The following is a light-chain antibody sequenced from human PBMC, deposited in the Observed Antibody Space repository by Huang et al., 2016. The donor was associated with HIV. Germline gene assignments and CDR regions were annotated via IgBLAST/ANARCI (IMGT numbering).Light chain of an antibody. CDR3: QQYGSSPRT. J-gene: IGKJ2*01. Sequence: IVLTQSPGTLSLSPGERATLSCRASQCVRSSYLAWYQQKPGQTPRLLIYGAYNRAGGIPIRFSGSQSGTDFTLAISSLEPEDFGVYYCQQYGSSPRTFGQGTKLEIK. CDR1: QCVRSSY. V-gene: IGKV3-20*01. CDR2: GAY.